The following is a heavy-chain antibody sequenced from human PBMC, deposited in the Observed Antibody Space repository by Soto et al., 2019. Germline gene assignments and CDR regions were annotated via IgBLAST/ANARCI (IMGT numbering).Heavy chain of an antibody. V-gene: IGHV4-31*03. CDR2: IYYSGST. J-gene: IGHJ6*02. CDR1: GGPISSGGYY. CDR3: ARARRQLHYYYYGMDV. D-gene: IGHD5-18*01. Sequence: SDTLSLTCTVSGGPISSGGYYWSWIRQHPGKGLEWIGYIYYSGSTYHNPSLKSRVTISVDTSKNQFSLKLSSVTAADTAVYYCARARRQLHYYYYGMDVWGQGTTVTVSS.